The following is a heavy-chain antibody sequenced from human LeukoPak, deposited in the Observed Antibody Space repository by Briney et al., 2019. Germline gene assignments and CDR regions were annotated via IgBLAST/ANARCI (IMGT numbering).Heavy chain of an antibody. CDR2: ISCSGGTT. V-gene: IGHV3-23*01. J-gene: IGHJ6*04. CDR1: GFTFSTYV. Sequence: GGSLRLSCAASGFTFSTYVMSWVRQAPGKGPEWVSSISCSGGTTYYADSVKGRFTISRDNSKDTLYLQMNSLRAEDTAVYYCANLLFLRTHILVGDNDVWGKGTTVTVSS. CDR3: ANLLFLRTHILVGDNDV. D-gene: IGHD3-22*01.